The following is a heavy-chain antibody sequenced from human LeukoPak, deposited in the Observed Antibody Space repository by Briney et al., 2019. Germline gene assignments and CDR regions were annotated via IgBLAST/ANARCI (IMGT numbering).Heavy chain of an antibody. J-gene: IGHJ3*02. CDR1: GLTVSSSY. Sequence: GGSLKLSCAASGLTVSSSYMSWVRQAPGKGLEWVSIIYNDGSTYYADSMKGRFTISRDNSKNTLYLQVNSLRAEDTAMYYCARNILFAFDIWGQGTMVTVSS. CDR3: ARNILFAFDI. D-gene: IGHD2/OR15-2a*01. CDR2: IYNDGST. V-gene: IGHV3-53*01.